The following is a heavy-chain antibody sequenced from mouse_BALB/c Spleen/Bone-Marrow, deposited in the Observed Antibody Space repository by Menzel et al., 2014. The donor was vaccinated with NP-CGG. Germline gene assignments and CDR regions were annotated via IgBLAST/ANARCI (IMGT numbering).Heavy chain of an antibody. CDR2: TDPANGNT. CDR1: GFNIKDTY. J-gene: IGHJ2*01. D-gene: IGHD2-4*01. V-gene: IGHV14-3*02. CDR3: ARLITTDY. Sequence: VQLKQSGAELVKPGASVKLSCTASGFNIKDTYMHWVKQRPEQGLEWIGRTDPANGNTKYDPKFQGKATITADTSSNTAYLQLSSLTSEDTAVYYCARLITTDYWGQGTTLTVSS.